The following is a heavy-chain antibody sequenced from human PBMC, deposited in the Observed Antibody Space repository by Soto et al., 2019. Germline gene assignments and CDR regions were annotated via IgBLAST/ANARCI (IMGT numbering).Heavy chain of an antibody. V-gene: IGHV4-34*01. Sequence: QVQLQQWGAGLLKPSETLSLTCAVYGGSFSGYYWSWIRQPPGKGLEWIGEINHSGSTTYNPSLKSRVTISVDTSKNQFSLKLSSVTAADTAVYYCARGRTAMDLNWFDPWGQGTLVTVSS. CDR1: GGSFSGYY. CDR3: ARGRTAMDLNWFDP. J-gene: IGHJ5*02. CDR2: INHSGST. D-gene: IGHD5-18*01.